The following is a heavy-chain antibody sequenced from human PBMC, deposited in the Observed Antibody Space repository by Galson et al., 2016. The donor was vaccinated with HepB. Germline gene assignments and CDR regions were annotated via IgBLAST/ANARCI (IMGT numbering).Heavy chain of an antibody. CDR1: RFNFDNYA. CDR2: ITAVAGRT. D-gene: IGHD1-14*01. Sequence: LRLSCAASRFNFDNYAMSWVRQAPGKGLEWVASITAVAGRTYYADSVRGRFTISSDNAKSTVYLHMDGLRAEDTAVYFCGTLPNRNDFDLWGRGTQVTVSS. CDR3: GTLPNRNDFDL. V-gene: IGHV3-23*01. J-gene: IGHJ4*02.